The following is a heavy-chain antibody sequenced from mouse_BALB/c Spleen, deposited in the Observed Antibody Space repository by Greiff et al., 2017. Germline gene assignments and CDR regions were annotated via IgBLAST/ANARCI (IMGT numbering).Heavy chain of an antibody. Sequence: EVKLMESGGGLVKPGGSLKLSCAASGFTFSSYAMSWVRQTPEKRLEWVATISSGGSYTYYPDSVKGRFTISRDNAKNTLYLQMSSLRSEDTAMYYCARDGNYPLAYWGQGTLVTVSA. CDR2: ISSGGSYT. J-gene: IGHJ3*01. CDR3: ARDGNYPLAY. D-gene: IGHD2-1*01. V-gene: IGHV5-9-3*01. CDR1: GFTFSSYA.